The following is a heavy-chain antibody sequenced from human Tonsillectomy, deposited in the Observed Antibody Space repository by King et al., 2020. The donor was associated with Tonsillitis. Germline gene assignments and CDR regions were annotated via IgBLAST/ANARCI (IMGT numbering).Heavy chain of an antibody. V-gene: IGHV3-21*01. J-gene: IGHJ6*02. CDR2: ISSSRSYI. D-gene: IGHD3-10*01. CDR1: GFTFSSYS. Sequence: VQLVESGGGLVKPGGSLRLSCAASGFTFSSYSMNWVRQAPGKGLEWVSSISSSRSYIYYADSVKGRFTISRDNAKNSLYLQMNSLRAEDTAVYYCARLPYGSGSYLYYGMDVWGQGTTVTVSS. CDR3: ARLPYGSGSYLYYGMDV.